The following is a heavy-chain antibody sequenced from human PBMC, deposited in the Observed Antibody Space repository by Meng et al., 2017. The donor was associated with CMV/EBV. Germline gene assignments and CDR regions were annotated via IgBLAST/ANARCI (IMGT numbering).Heavy chain of an antibody. J-gene: IGHJ4*02. CDR1: GYSFTSNW. Sequence: KASGYSFTSNWIGWVRQMPGKGLERMGIISPSDSDTKYSPSFQGQVTISADKSISTAYLQWSSLKASDTAMYYCARLISSSTSCYDYWGQGTLVTVSS. D-gene: IGHD2-2*01. CDR3: ARLISSSTSCYDY. CDR2: ISPSDSDT. V-gene: IGHV5-51*01.